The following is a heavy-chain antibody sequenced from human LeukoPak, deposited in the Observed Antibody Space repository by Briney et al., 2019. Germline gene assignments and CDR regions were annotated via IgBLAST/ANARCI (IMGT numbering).Heavy chain of an antibody. CDR3: AREGMYSSGWYTY. Sequence: GGSLTLSCAASGFTFSSYAMSWVRQAPGKGLEWVSSVSSSSTYIYYADSVKGRFTISRDNAKNSLYLQMNSLRAGDTAVYYCAREGMYSSGWYTYWGQGTLVTVSS. CDR2: VSSSSTYI. V-gene: IGHV3-21*01. CDR1: GFTFSSYA. J-gene: IGHJ4*02. D-gene: IGHD6-19*01.